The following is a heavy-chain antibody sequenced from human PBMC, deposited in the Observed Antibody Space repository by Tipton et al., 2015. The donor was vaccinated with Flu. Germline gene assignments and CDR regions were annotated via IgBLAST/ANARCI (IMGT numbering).Heavy chain of an antibody. D-gene: IGHD7-27*01. J-gene: IGHJ4*02. Sequence: TLSLTCAVYGGSFSGYYWSWIRQPPGKGLEWIGEINYSGSTNYNPSLKSRVTISADTSKKQFSLKLNSVTAADTAVYFCATKFANWGVWEPRDYWGQGTLVTVS. CDR3: ATKFANWGVWEPRDY. CDR1: GGSFSGYY. CDR2: INYSGST. V-gene: IGHV4-34*01.